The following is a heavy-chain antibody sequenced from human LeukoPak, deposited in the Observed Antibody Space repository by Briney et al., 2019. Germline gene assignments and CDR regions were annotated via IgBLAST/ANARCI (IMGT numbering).Heavy chain of an antibody. V-gene: IGHV4-39*07. CDR2: IYYSGST. J-gene: IGHJ3*01. D-gene: IGHD3-10*01. CDR1: GGSISSSSYY. Sequence: PSETLSLTCTVSGGSISSSSYYWGWIRQPPGKGLEWIGSIYYSGSTYYNPSLKSRVTISLDTSKNQFSLKVISVTAADTAAYYCTKSDGYGLIRTCGRGTMVTVSS. CDR3: TKSDGYGLIRT.